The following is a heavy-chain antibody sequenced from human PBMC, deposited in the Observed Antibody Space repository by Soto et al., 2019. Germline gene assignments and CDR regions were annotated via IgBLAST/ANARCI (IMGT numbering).Heavy chain of an antibody. CDR2: ISSSSSTI. CDR1: GFTFSSYS. D-gene: IGHD4-17*01. V-gene: IGHV3-48*01. Sequence: EVQLVESGGGLVQPGGSLRLSCAASGFTFSSYSMNWVRQAPGNGLEWVSYISSSSSTIYYGDSVKGRFTISRVNAKNSLYLQMNSLRAEDTAVYYCARDQEGVDYGDESAFDYWGQGNLVTVSS. J-gene: IGHJ4*02. CDR3: ARDQEGVDYGDESAFDY.